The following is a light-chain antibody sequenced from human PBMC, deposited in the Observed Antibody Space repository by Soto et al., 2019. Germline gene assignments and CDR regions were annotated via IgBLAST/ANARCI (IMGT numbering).Light chain of an antibody. CDR1: QSVSSN. V-gene: IGKV3-20*01. Sequence: EIVMTQSPATLSVSPGERATLSCRASQSVSSNLAWYQQKPGQAPRLLIYDASNRATGIPDRFSGSGSGTDFTLTISRLEPEDFAVYYCQQSGSSPTFGGGTKVDIK. CDR2: DAS. CDR3: QQSGSSPT. J-gene: IGKJ4*01.